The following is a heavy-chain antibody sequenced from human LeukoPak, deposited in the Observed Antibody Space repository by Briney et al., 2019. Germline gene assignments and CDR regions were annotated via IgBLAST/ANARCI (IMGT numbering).Heavy chain of an antibody. V-gene: IGHV3-7*01. CDR2: IKQDGSEK. D-gene: IGHD3-3*01. CDR1: GFTFSSYS. CDR3: ARVSYDFWSGSDLDY. J-gene: IGHJ4*02. Sequence: GGSLRLSCAASGFTFSSYSMNWVRQAPGKGLEWVANIKQDGSEKYYVDSVKGRFTISRDNAKNSLYLQMNSLRAEDTAVYYCARVSYDFWSGSDLDYWGQGTLVTVSS.